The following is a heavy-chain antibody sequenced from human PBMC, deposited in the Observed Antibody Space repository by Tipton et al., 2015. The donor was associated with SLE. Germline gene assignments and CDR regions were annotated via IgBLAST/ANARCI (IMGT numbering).Heavy chain of an antibody. J-gene: IGHJ4*02. CDR1: GGSISSSAYF. D-gene: IGHD3-3*01. CDR3: ARSPAGVVITYFDY. Sequence: TLSLTCTVSGGSISSSAYFWGWIRQPPGKGLEWLGSIYYSGSAYFNPSLKSRVTISVDTSKNHFSLNLSSVTAADAAVYYCARSPAGVVITYFDYWGQGTLGTVFS. V-gene: IGHV4-39*07. CDR2: IYYSGSA.